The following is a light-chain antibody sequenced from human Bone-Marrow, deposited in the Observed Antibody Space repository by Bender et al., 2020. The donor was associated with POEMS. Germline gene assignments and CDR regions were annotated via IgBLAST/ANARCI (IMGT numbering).Light chain of an antibody. Sequence: QSALTQPPSASGSPGQSVTISCTGTSSDVGGYDYVSWYQQHPGKAPTLMIYEVIKRPSGVPDRFSGSKTGNTASLTVSGLQAEDEADYYCGSYAGSTNFFVFGTGTKVTVL. V-gene: IGLV2-8*01. J-gene: IGLJ1*01. CDR3: GSYAGSTNFFV. CDR1: SSDVGGYDY. CDR2: EVI.